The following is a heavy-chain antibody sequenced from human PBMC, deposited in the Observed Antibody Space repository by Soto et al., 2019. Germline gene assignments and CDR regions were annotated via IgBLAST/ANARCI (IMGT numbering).Heavy chain of an antibody. D-gene: IGHD5-18*01. CDR3: ARLDTYYYGMDV. J-gene: IGHJ6*02. CDR1: GFTFSSYD. Sequence: GGSLRLSCAASGFTFSSYDMHWVRQATGKGLEWVSAIGTAGDTYYPGSVKGRFTISRENAKNSLYLQMNSLRAEDTAVYYCARLDTYYYGMDVWGQGTTVTVSS. CDR2: IGTAGDT. V-gene: IGHV3-13*01.